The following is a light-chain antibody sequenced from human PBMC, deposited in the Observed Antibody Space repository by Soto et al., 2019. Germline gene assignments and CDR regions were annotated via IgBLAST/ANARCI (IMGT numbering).Light chain of an antibody. Sequence: DIVMTQSPDSLAVSLGERATINCKSSQSVLYSSNNKNYLAWYQQKPGQPPKLLIYWASTLASGVPDRFSGSGSGTDFTLTISSLQAEDVAVYYCQQYYSTPWTFGQGTKVEIK. V-gene: IGKV4-1*01. CDR2: WAS. CDR3: QQYYSTPWT. J-gene: IGKJ1*01. CDR1: QSVLYSSNNKNY.